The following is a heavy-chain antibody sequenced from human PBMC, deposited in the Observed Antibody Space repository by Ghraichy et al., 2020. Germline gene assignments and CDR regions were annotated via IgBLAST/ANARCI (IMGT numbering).Heavy chain of an antibody. Sequence: SETLSLTCAVYGGSLSAYYWSWIRQPPGKGLEWIGEINHSGSTKYNPSLKSRVTITVDTSNNEFSLKLSSVTAADTAVYYCASWVGSPWAQGTLVTVSS. J-gene: IGHJ5*02. CDR1: GGSLSAYY. V-gene: IGHV4-34*01. D-gene: IGHD1-26*01. CDR3: ASWVGSP. CDR2: INHSGST.